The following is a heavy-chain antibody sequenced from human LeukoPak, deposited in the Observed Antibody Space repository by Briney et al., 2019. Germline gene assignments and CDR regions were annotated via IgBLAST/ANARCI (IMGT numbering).Heavy chain of an antibody. J-gene: IGHJ6*02. D-gene: IGHD5-12*01. CDR3: ARDLGATIARGTYYYYGMDV. Sequence: ASVKVSCKASGYTFTSYGISWVRQAPGQGLEWMGWISANNGNTNYAQKLQGRVTMTTDTSTSTAYMEPRSLRSDDTAVYYCARDLGATIARGTYYYYGMDVWGQGTTVTVSS. CDR2: ISANNGNT. CDR1: GYTFTSYG. V-gene: IGHV1-18*01.